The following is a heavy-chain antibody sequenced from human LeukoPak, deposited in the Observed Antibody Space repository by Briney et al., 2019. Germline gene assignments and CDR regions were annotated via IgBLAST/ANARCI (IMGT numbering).Heavy chain of an antibody. CDR3: ARGYCSGGSCYYYYYYYMDV. CDR1: GYTFTGYY. Sequence: VASVKVSCKASGYTFTGYYMHWVRQAPGQGLEWMGWINPNSGGTNYAQKFQGRVTMTRDTSISTAYMELSRLRSDDTAVYYCARGYCSGGSCYYYYYYYMDVWGKGTTVTVSS. CDR2: INPNSGGT. J-gene: IGHJ6*03. D-gene: IGHD2-15*01. V-gene: IGHV1-2*02.